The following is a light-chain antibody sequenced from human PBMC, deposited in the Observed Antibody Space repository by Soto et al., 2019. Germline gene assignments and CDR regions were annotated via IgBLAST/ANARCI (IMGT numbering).Light chain of an antibody. Sequence: EIVMTQSPATLSLSPGERATLSCRASQSVSSNLAWYKQKPGQAPRLLIYGASTRATGLPARFSGSGSGTEFTLTISSLQSEDFAVYYCHQYNNWPKTFGQGTKVDIK. CDR2: GAS. CDR1: QSVSSN. J-gene: IGKJ1*01. V-gene: IGKV3-15*01. CDR3: HQYNNWPKT.